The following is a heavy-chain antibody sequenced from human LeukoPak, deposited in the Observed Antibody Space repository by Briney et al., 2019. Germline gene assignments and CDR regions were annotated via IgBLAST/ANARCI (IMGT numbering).Heavy chain of an antibody. CDR3: ARDKVHAFDI. V-gene: IGHV1-18*01. CDR1: GYTFTANG. Sequence: GASVRVSCTPFGYTFTANGISWVRQAPGQGLEWMGWISTNSGDTSYAQKVQGRFTMTTDTSTNTAYMELRSLRSDDTAVYYCARDKVHAFDIWGQGTMVTVSS. J-gene: IGHJ3*02. CDR2: ISTNSGDT.